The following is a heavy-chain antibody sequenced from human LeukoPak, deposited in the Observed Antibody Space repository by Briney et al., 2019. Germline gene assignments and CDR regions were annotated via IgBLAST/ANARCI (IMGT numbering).Heavy chain of an antibody. D-gene: IGHD6-6*01. CDR3: ASTRSSSSFYYGMDV. Sequence: PGGSLRLSCAASGFTVSSNYMSWVRQAPGKGLEWVPVIYSGGSTYYADSVKGRFTISRDNSKNTLYLQMNSLRAEDTAVYYCASTRSSSSFYYGMDVWGQGTTVTVSS. CDR2: IYSGGST. CDR1: GFTVSSNY. J-gene: IGHJ6*02. V-gene: IGHV3-53*01.